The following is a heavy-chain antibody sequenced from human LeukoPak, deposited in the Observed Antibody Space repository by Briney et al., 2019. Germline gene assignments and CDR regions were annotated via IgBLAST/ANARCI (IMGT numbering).Heavy chain of an antibody. D-gene: IGHD3-9*01. Sequence: SVKVSCKASGGTFSSYAISWVRQAPGQGLEWMGGIIPIFGTANYTQKFQGRVTITADESTSTAYMELSSLRSEDTAVYYCASSGGFDWLSGLYYFDYWGQGTLVTVSS. J-gene: IGHJ4*02. CDR1: GGTFSSYA. V-gene: IGHV1-69*01. CDR3: ASSGGFDWLSGLYYFDY. CDR2: IIPIFGTA.